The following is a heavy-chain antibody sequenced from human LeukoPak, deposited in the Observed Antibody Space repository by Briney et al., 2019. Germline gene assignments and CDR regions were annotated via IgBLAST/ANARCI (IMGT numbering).Heavy chain of an antibody. J-gene: IGHJ4*02. CDR1: GGSISSSSYY. V-gene: IGHV4-39*01. CDR2: IHYSGNT. CDR3: ASDSYYYDSSGYFIDY. Sequence: KSSETLSLTCTVSGGSISSSSYYWDWIRQPPGRGLEWIGSIHYSGNTYYNPSLKSRVTISVDTSKNQFSLKLSSVTAADTAMYYCASDSYYYDSSGYFIDYRGQGTLVTVSS. D-gene: IGHD3-22*01.